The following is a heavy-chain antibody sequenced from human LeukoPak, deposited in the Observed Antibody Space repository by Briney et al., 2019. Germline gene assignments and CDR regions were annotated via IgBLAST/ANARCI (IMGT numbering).Heavy chain of an antibody. J-gene: IGHJ3*02. V-gene: IGHV4-59*01. CDR3: ARSTGYSTDAFDI. Sequence: KPSETLSLTCTVSGGSISSYYWSWIRQPPGKGLEWIGYIYYSGSTNYNPSLKSRVTISVDTSKNQFSLKLSSVTAADTAVYYCARSTGYSTDAFDIWGQGTMVTVSS. D-gene: IGHD3-9*01. CDR2: IYYSGST. CDR1: GGSISSYY.